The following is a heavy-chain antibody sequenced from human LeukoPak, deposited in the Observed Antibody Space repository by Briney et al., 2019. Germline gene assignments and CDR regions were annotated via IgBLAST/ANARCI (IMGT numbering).Heavy chain of an antibody. CDR1: GGSISSSSYY. CDR2: IYYSGST. CDR3: ALQTTIAVAATPPFDY. Sequence: SETLSLTCTVSGGSISSSSYYWGWIRQPPGKGLEWIGSIYYSGSTYYNPSLKSRVTISVDTSKNQFSLKLSSVTAADTAVYYCALQTTIAVAATPPFDYWGQGTLVTVSS. V-gene: IGHV4-39*07. D-gene: IGHD6-19*01. J-gene: IGHJ4*02.